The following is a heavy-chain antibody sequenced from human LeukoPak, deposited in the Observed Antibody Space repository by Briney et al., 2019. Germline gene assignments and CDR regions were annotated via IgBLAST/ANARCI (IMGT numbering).Heavy chain of an antibody. J-gene: IGHJ4*02. CDR3: ARKNGLDS. V-gene: IGHV3-7*01. Sequence: GGSLRLSCVASGFTFTNFWMSWVRQAPGKGLEWVANIKHDESERYYVDSAKGRFTISRDNAKNSLYLQMNSLRAEDTAVYYCARKNGLDSWGQGTLVTVSS. CDR1: GFTFTNFW. CDR2: IKHDESER.